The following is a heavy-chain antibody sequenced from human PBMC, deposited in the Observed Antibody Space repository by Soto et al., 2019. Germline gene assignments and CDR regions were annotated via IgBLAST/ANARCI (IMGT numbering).Heavy chain of an antibody. D-gene: IGHD3-16*01. V-gene: IGHV1-18*01. Sequence: QVQLVQSGDEVKKPGASVKVSRKAPGYIFVNYGIAWVRQAPGQGLEWMGWISPYTGNTHSATKIQGRLTMTTDTSTSTAYMDLGSLTSDDTAVYYCVMVDNYVTPTPQDVWGQGTTVTVSS. CDR2: ISPYTGNT. CDR3: VMVDNYVTPTPQDV. J-gene: IGHJ6*02. CDR1: GYIFVNYG.